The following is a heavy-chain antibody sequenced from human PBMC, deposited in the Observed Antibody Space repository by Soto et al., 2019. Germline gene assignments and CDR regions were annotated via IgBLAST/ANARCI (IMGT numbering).Heavy chain of an antibody. Sequence: GASVKVSCKASGYTFTSYGISWVRQAPGQGLEWIGWISAYNGNTNYAQKLQGRVTMTTDTSTSTAYMELRSLRSDDTAVCYCARDPVVVIPKYYFDYWGQGTLVTVSS. CDR3: ARDPVVVIPKYYFDY. V-gene: IGHV1-18*01. J-gene: IGHJ4*02. CDR1: GYTFTSYG. D-gene: IGHD3-22*01. CDR2: ISAYNGNT.